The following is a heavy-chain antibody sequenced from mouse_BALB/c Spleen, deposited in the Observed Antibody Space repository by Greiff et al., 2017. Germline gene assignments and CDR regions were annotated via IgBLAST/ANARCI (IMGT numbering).Heavy chain of an antibody. D-gene: IGHD2-14*01. Sequence: LVKTGASVKISCKASGYSFTGYYMHWVKQSHGKSLEWIGYISCYNGATSYNQKVKGKATFTVDTSSSTAYMQFNSLTSEDSAVYYCARYYRYNAMDYWGQGTSVTVSS. V-gene: IGHV1S34*01. CDR3: ARYYRYNAMDY. CDR1: GYSFTGYY. J-gene: IGHJ4*01. CDR2: ISCYNGAT.